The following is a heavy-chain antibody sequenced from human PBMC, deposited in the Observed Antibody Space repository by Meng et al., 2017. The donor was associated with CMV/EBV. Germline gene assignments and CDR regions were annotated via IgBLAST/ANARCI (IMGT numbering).Heavy chain of an antibody. J-gene: IGHJ4*02. CDR2: INPSGGST. CDR1: GYTFTSYY. V-gene: IGHV1-46*01. CDR3: ALAEYSSSLFDY. Sequence: QVQLGHAGAEVKKAGASVKVSCTASGYTFTSYYMHWGRRAPGQGLEWMGIINPSGGSTSYAQKFQGRVTMTRDTSTSTVYMELSSLRSEDTAVYYCALAEYSSSLFDYWGQGTLVTVSS. D-gene: IGHD6-13*01.